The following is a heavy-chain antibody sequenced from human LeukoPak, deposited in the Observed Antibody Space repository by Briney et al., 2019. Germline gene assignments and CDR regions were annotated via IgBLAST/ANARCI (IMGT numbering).Heavy chain of an antibody. CDR1: GYTFTGYY. V-gene: IGHV1-2*02. Sequence: ASVKVSCKASGYTFTGYYMHWVRQAPGQGLEWVGWINPKSGGTNYAQKFQGRVTMTRDTSISTAYMEVSRLRSDDTAVYYCARDAGSSSWYAWFDPWGQGTLVTVSS. D-gene: IGHD6-13*01. J-gene: IGHJ5*02. CDR2: INPKSGGT. CDR3: ARDAGSSSWYAWFDP.